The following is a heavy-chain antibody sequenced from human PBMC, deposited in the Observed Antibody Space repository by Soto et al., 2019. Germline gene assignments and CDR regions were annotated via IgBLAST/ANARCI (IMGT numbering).Heavy chain of an antibody. D-gene: IGHD6-13*01. Sequence: GGSLRLSCAAPGFTFSSYSMNWVRQAPGKGLEWVSYISSNSSTTYYADSVKCRFTISRDNSKNTQYLQMNSLRAEDTAVYYCVKVAAAGPIDYWGQRTLVTV. CDR2: ISSNSSTT. CDR3: VKVAAAGPIDY. J-gene: IGHJ4*02. CDR1: GFTFSSYS. V-gene: IGHV3-48*01.